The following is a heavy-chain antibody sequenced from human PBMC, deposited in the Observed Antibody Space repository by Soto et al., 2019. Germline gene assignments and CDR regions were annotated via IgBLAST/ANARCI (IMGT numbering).Heavy chain of an antibody. CDR1: GFRFSGYW. J-gene: IGHJ5*02. CDR2: IDGDGTNT. V-gene: IGHV3-74*01. D-gene: IGHD4-4*01. Sequence: EVQLVESGGGLSQPGGSLTLSCAASGFRFSGYWMFWVRQPPGKGLVWVSRIDGDGTNTDYADSVKGRFTIYRDNAKNTLYLQMNSLRAEDTAMYYCARDPRNLGLDPWGQGTLVTVSS. CDR3: ARDPRNLGLDP.